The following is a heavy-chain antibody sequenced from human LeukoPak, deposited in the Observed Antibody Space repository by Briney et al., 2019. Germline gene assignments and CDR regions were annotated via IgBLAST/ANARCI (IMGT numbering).Heavy chain of an antibody. CDR2: ISYDGSNK. J-gene: IGHJ4*02. V-gene: IGHV3-30*03. CDR1: GFTFSSYG. Sequence: GGSLRLSCAASGFTFSSYGMHWVRQAPGKGLEWMAVISYDGSNKYYADSVKGRLTISRDNSKNTLYLHMDSLRVEDTAVYYCARDRTYTMVRGVIDYWGQGTLVTVSS. CDR3: ARDRTYTMVRGVIDY. D-gene: IGHD3-10*01.